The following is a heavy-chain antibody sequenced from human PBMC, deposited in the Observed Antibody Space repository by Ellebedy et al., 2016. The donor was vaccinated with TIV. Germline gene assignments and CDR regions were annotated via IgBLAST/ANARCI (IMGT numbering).Heavy chain of an antibody. V-gene: IGHV3-7*03. CDR3: AGRAYNWNDGSLFDY. CDR2: IKQDGSEK. J-gene: IGHJ4*02. CDR1: GFTFSSYW. Sequence: GESLKISCTDSGFTFSSYWMSWVRQAPGKGLEWVANIKQDGSEKYYVDSVKGRLTISRDNAKNSLYLQMNSLRAEDTAVYYCAGRAYNWNDGSLFDYWGQGTLVTVSS. D-gene: IGHD1-1*01.